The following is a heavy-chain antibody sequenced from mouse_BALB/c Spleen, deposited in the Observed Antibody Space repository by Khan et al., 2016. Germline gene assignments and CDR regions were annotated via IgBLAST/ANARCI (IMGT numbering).Heavy chain of an antibody. CDR2: ISSGSGTI. CDR1: GFTFSRFG. V-gene: IGHV5-17*02. J-gene: IGHJ2*01. Sequence: EVQLVESGGGLVQPGGSRKLSCAASGFTFSRFGMHWVRQTPEKGLEWVAFISSGSGTIYYADTLKGRFTISRDNPKNVLFLQITILRSEDTAMYYCTRVDYWGQGTTLTVSS. CDR3: TRVDY.